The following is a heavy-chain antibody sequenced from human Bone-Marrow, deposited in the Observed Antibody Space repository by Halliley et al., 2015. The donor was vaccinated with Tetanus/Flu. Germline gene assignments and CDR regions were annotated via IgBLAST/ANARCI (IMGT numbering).Heavy chain of an antibody. CDR2: NQGGSEE. V-gene: IGHV3-7*03. D-gene: IGHD2-2*01. Sequence: NQGGSEEYHVDSVKGRFTISRDNAKNSLYLQMNSLKAEDTAVYYCARDCSSPKCDDYYYFGMDVWGQGTAVTVSS. J-gene: IGHJ6*02. CDR3: ARDCSSPKCDDYYYFGMDV.